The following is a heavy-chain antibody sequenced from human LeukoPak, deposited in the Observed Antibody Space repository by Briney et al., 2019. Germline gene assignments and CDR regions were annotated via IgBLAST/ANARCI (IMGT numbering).Heavy chain of an antibody. J-gene: IGHJ2*01. V-gene: IGHV3-23*01. CDR3: AKGLVTTYWYFDL. Sequence: GGSLRLSCAASGFNFDTYFMAWVRQAPGKGPEWVSAISGSGDRTYYADALKGRFTISRDNSKNTVFLQMSSLRAEDTAIYYCAKGLVTTYWYFDLWGRGTLVTVSS. CDR1: GFNFDTYF. CDR2: ISGSGDRT. D-gene: IGHD3-9*01.